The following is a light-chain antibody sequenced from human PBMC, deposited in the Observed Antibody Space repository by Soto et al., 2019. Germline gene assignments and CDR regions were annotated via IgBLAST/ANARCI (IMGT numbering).Light chain of an antibody. V-gene: IGKV1-33*01. Sequence: DIQMAQSRSSLSASVGDIVTITCQASQNINNYLNWYQQNPARAPKVLIYDASNLEAGVPSRFRGTGSGTDFTFTISRLQPEDIATYYCQQYENLPTFSQGTRLEIK. J-gene: IGKJ5*01. CDR2: DAS. CDR1: QNINNY. CDR3: QQYENLPT.